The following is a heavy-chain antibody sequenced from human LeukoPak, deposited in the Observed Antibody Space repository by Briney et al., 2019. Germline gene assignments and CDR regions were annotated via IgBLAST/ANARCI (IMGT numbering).Heavy chain of an antibody. CDR3: ARGNHYSYGYYYYGMDV. D-gene: IGHD5-18*01. CDR1: GGSISSYY. V-gene: IGHV4-59*01. J-gene: IGHJ6*02. CDR2: IYNSGST. Sequence: PSETLSLTCTVSGGSISSYYCSWIRQPPGKGLEWIGYIYNSGSTNYNPSLKSRVTISVDTSKNQFSLKLSSVTAADTAVYYCARGNHYSYGYYYYGMDVWGQGTTVTVSS.